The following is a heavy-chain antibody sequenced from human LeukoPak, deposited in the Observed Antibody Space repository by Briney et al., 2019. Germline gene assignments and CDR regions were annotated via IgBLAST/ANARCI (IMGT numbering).Heavy chain of an antibody. CDR2: ISGSGGST. V-gene: IGHV3-23*01. D-gene: IGHD3-22*01. J-gene: IGHJ3*02. CDR3: AKDLLRGRDYYDSGGYYRSDAFDI. CDR1: GFTFSSYA. Sequence: GGSLRLSCAASGFTFSSYAMSWVRQAPGKGLEWVSAISGSGGSTYYADSVKGRFTISRDNSKNTLYLQMNSLRAEDTAVYYCAKDLLRGRDYYDSGGYYRSDAFDIWGQGTMVTVSS.